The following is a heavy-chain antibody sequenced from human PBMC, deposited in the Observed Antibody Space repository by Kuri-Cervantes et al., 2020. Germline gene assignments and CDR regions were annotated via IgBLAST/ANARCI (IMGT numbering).Heavy chain of an antibody. Sequence: GESLKISCAASGFTFSSYAMSWVRQAPGKGLEWVSAISGSGGSTYYADSVKGRFTISRDNSKNTLYLQMNSLRAEDTAVYYCAKERTGTTSGWFDPWGQGTLVTVSS. CDR1: GFTFSSYA. J-gene: IGHJ5*02. CDR2: ISGSGGST. V-gene: IGHV3-23*01. D-gene: IGHD1-1*01. CDR3: AKERTGTTSGWFDP.